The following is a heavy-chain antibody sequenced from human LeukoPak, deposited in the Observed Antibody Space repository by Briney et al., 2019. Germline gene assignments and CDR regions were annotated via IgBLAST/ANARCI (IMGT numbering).Heavy chain of an antibody. CDR3: ARGPSRFDSAGY. Sequence: SETLSLTCTVSGGSMNTYYWSWIRQPPGKGLEWIGYISYSGTTAYNPSLKSRVTISVDTSKNEFSLKLKSVTTADTAVYYCARGPSRFDSAGYWGQGTQVTVSS. J-gene: IGHJ4*02. CDR1: GGSMNTYY. D-gene: IGHD3-9*01. V-gene: IGHV4-59*01. CDR2: ISYSGTT.